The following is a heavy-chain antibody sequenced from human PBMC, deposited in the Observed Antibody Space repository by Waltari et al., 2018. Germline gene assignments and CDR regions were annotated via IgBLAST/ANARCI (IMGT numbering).Heavy chain of an antibody. CDR1: GFTFSSYS. CDR2: ISSSSYI. D-gene: IGHD5-12*01. J-gene: IGHJ4*02. V-gene: IGHV3-21*01. CDR3: APCRDGYNPAYYFDY. Sequence: EVQLVESGGGLVKPGGSLRLSCAASGFTFSSYSMNWVRQAPGKGLEWVSSISSSSYIYYADSVKGRFTISRDNAKNSLYLQMNSLRAEDTAVYYCAPCRDGYNPAYYFDYWGQGTLVTVSS.